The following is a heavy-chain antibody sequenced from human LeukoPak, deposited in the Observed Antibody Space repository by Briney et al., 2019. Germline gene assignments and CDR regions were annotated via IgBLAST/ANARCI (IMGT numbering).Heavy chain of an antibody. D-gene: IGHD1-14*01. CDR1: GFTFSSYG. Sequence: GGSLRLSCAASGFTFSSYGMHWVRQAPGKGLEWVAFIRYDGSNKYYADCVKGRFIISRDNSENTLYLQMNSLRAEDTGVYYCAKDLIRPGGGPFDYWGQGTLVTVSS. V-gene: IGHV3-30*02. CDR2: IRYDGSNK. CDR3: AKDLIRPGGGPFDY. J-gene: IGHJ4*02.